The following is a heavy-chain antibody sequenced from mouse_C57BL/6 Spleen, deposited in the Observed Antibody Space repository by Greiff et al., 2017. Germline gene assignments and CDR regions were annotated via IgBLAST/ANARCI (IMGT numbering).Heavy chain of an antibody. J-gene: IGHJ3*01. V-gene: IGHV1-69*01. CDR3: ARYDYDGAWFAY. D-gene: IGHD2-4*01. CDR2: IDPSDSYT. CDR1: GYTFTSYW. Sequence: QVQLQQPGAELVMPGASVKLSCKASGYTFTSYWMHWVKQRPGQGLEWIGEIDPSDSYTNYNQKFKGKSTLTVDKSSSTAYMQLSSLTSEDSAVYDCARYDYDGAWFAYWGQGTLVTVAA.